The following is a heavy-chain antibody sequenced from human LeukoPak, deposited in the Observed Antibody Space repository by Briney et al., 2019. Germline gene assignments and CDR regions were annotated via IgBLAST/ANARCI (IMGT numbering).Heavy chain of an antibody. CDR1: GFTFSNSW. Sequence: PGGSLRLSFAASGFTFSNSWMHWVRQAPGKGLVWVSRINDDGSVTSYVDSVKGRFTISRDNAKNTLYLQMNSLRVEDTAVYYCVRALSGSEDFWGQGTPVTVSS. V-gene: IGHV3-74*01. J-gene: IGHJ4*02. CDR3: VRALSGSEDF. CDR2: INDDGSVT. D-gene: IGHD1-20*01.